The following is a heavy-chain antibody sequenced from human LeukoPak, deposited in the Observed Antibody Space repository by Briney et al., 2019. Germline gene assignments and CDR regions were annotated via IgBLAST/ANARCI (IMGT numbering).Heavy chain of an antibody. J-gene: IGHJ4*02. D-gene: IGHD3-3*01. V-gene: IGHV4-39*07. CDR2: IYYSGST. CDR3: ARKVDFWSGYPKYYFDY. Sequence: SETLSLTCTVSGGSISSSSYYWGWIRQPPGKGLEWIGSIYYSGSTYYNPSLKSRVTISVDTSKNQFSLKLSSVTAADTAVYYCARKVDFWSGYPKYYFDYWGQGTLVTVSS. CDR1: GGSISSSSYY.